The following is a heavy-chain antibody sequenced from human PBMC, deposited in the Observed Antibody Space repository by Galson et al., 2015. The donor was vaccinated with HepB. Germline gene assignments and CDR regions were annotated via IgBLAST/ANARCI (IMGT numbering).Heavy chain of an antibody. CDR3: ARDRAGSYYDFDY. V-gene: IGHV1-24*01. Sequence: SVKVSCKASGGTFSTYTISWVRQAPGKGLEWMGGFDPEDGETIYAQKFQGRVTMTEDTSTDTAYMELSSLRSEDTAVYYCARDRAGSYYDFDYWGQGTLVTVSS. J-gene: IGHJ4*02. D-gene: IGHD1-26*01. CDR2: FDPEDGET. CDR1: GGTFSTYT.